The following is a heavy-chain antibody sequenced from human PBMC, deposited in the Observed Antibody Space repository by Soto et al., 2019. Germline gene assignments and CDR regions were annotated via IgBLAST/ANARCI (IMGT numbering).Heavy chain of an antibody. D-gene: IGHD3-3*01. J-gene: IGHJ4*02. CDR2: IYHSGST. Sequence: SETLSLTCAVSGGSISSSYWWNWVRRPPGKGLEWIGKIYHSGSTNYNPSPKNRVTISVDKSNNQFSLRLSSVTAADTAVYFCVTSLNYDFWRDGGRHYYFDYWGQGTMVTVYS. CDR1: GGSISSSYW. V-gene: IGHV4-4*02. CDR3: VTSLNYDFWRDGGRHYYFDY.